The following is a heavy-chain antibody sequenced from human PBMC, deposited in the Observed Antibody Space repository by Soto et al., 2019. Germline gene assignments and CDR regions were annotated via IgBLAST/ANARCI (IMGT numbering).Heavy chain of an antibody. CDR3: TRPYSNSWSPFFDY. D-gene: IGHD6-13*01. J-gene: IGHJ4*02. V-gene: IGHV1-3*04. CDR1: GYSFTLYF. Sequence: ASVKVSCKTSGYSFTLYFMHWVRQAPGQRPEWMGWINTGNGDTKYSQQFQGRVIIARDTSASTTYMELSSLRSEDTAVYYCTRPYSNSWSPFFDYWGQGTLVTVSS. CDR2: INTGNGDT.